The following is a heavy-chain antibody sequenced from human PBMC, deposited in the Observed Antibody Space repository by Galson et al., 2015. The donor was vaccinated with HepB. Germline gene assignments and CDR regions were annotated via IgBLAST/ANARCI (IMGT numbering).Heavy chain of an antibody. J-gene: IGHJ5*02. CDR1: GASISGYW. Sequence: SETLSLTCTVSGASISGYWWSWIRQPAGKRLEWIGRIFTSGTTSYNPSLRSRVTMSLDTSNNQFSLQLSSVTAADTAVYYCTRGSGWYDPWGQGTLVTVSS. CDR3: TRGSGWYDP. V-gene: IGHV4-4*07. D-gene: IGHD3-10*01. CDR2: IFTSGTT.